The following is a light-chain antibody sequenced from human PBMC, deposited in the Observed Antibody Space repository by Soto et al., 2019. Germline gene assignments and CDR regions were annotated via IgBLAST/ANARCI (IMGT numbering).Light chain of an antibody. V-gene: IGKV3D-20*02. CDR1: QSVSSSY. CDR3: QQRSNWPPT. CDR2: DAS. J-gene: IGKJ1*01. Sequence: EIVLTQSPGTLSLSPGARAPLSCRASQSVSSSYLAWYQQKPGQAPRLLIYDASNRATGIPARFSGSGSGTDFTLTISSLEPEDFAVYYCQQRSNWPPTFGQGTKVDIK.